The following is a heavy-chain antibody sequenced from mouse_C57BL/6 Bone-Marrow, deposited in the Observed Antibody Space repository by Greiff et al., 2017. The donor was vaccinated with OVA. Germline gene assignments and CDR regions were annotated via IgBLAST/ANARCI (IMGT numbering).Heavy chain of an antibody. J-gene: IGHJ4*01. CDR2: ISDGGSYT. V-gene: IGHV5-4*01. CDR3: ARDLEWLLPSMDY. D-gene: IGHD2-3*01. CDR1: GFTFSSYA. Sequence: EVQGVESGGGLVKPGGSLKLSCAASGFTFSSYAMSWVRQTPEKRLEWVATISDGGSYTYYPDNVKGRFTISRDNAKNNLYLQMSHLKSEDTAMYYCARDLEWLLPSMDYWGQGTSVTVSS.